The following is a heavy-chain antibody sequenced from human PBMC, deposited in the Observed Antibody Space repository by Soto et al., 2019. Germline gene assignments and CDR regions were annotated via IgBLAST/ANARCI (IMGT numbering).Heavy chain of an antibody. Sequence: SETLSLTCTVSGGSISSGGYYWSWIRQHPGKGLEWIGYIYYSGNTYYNLSLKSRVTISVDTSKNQFSLKLSSVTAADTAVYYCARGEIGNGYGMAAWGQGTTVAVS. V-gene: IGHV4-31*03. J-gene: IGHJ6*02. CDR2: IYYSGNT. CDR3: ARGEIGNGYGMAA. D-gene: IGHD2-8*01. CDR1: GGSISSGGYY.